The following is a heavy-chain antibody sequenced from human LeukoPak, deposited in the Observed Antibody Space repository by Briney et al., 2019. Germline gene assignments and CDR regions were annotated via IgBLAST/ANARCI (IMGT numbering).Heavy chain of an antibody. D-gene: IGHD2/OR15-2a*01. CDR2: ISSSSSYI. Sequence: PGGSLRLSRAASGFTFSSYSMNWVRQAPGKGLEWVSSISSSSSYIYYADSVKGRFTISRDNAKNSLYLQMNSLRAEDTAVYYCARDRRAFEGYGMDVWGQGTTVTVSS. J-gene: IGHJ6*02. CDR3: ARDRRAFEGYGMDV. V-gene: IGHV3-21*01. CDR1: GFTFSSYS.